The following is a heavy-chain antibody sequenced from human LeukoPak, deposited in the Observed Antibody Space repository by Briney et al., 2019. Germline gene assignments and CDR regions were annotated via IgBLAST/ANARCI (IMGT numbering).Heavy chain of an antibody. CDR2: RKQDGSEK. CDR3: ERDLTLSGLRNWFDP. Sequence: GGSLRLSCAASGFTFSSYWMSWVRQAPGKGLEWVANRKQDGSEKYYVDSVKGRFTISRDNAKNSLYLQMNSLRAEDTAVYYCERDLTLSGLRNWFDPWGQGTLVTVSS. J-gene: IGHJ5*02. V-gene: IGHV3-7*01. CDR1: GFTFSSYW. D-gene: IGHD5-12*01.